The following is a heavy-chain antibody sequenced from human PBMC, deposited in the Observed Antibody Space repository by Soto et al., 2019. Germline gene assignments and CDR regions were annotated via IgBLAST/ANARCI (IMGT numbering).Heavy chain of an antibody. J-gene: IGHJ4*02. CDR3: TTDLRWRPG. Sequence: GGSLRLSCAASGFTFNNAWMIWVRQAPGKGLEWVGRIKGKTDGETTDYAAPVKDRFTISRDDSKNTLYLQMNSLKTEDTAVYYCTTDLRWRPGWGQGTLVTVSS. D-gene: IGHD4-17*01. V-gene: IGHV3-15*07. CDR1: GFTFNNAW. CDR2: IKGKTDGETT.